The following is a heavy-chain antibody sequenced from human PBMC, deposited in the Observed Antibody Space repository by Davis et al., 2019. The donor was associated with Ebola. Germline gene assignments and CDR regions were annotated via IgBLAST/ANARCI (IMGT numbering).Heavy chain of an antibody. D-gene: IGHD5-24*01. V-gene: IGHV1-46*01. CDR1: GYTFTNYY. CDR2: INPSGGST. J-gene: IGHJ4*02. Sequence: AASVKVSCKASGYTFTNYYIHWVRQAPGQGLEWMGIINPSGGSTSYAQKLQGRVTMTTDTSTSTAYMELRSLRSDDTAVYYCARGLVEMATIPPFDYWGQGTLVTVSS. CDR3: ARGLVEMATIPPFDY.